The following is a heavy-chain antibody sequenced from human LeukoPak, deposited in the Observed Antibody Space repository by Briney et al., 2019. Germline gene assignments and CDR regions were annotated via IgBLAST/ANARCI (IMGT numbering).Heavy chain of an antibody. Sequence: GGSLRLSCAASGFTFSSYAMSWVRQAPGKGLEWVSAISGSGGSTYYADSVKGRFTISRDNAKNSLYLQMNSLRAEDTAVYYCARVGWPDYYFDYWGQGTLVTVSS. J-gene: IGHJ4*02. D-gene: IGHD1-14*01. CDR2: ISGSGGST. V-gene: IGHV3-23*01. CDR1: GFTFSSYA. CDR3: ARVGWPDYYFDY.